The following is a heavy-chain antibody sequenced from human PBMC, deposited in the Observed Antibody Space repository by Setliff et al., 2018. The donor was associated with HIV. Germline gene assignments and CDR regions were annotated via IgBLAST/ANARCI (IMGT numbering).Heavy chain of an antibody. V-gene: IGHV4-39*01. J-gene: IGHJ3*02. Sequence: PSETRSLTCTVSGGSIRSSTYYWGWIRQPPGKGLEWIGSIYYSGSTYYNPSLNSRVTISVDTPKNQFSLRLSSVTAADTAVYYCARRGDYYYDSSGAGGAFDIWGQGTMVTVSS. CDR2: IYYSGST. CDR1: GGSIRSSTYY. D-gene: IGHD3-22*01. CDR3: ARRGDYYYDSSGAGGAFDI.